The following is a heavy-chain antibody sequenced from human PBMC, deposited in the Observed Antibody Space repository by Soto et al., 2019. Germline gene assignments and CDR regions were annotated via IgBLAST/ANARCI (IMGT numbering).Heavy chain of an antibody. V-gene: IGHV1-58*01. CDR3: AADPSRSGSYGY. D-gene: IGHD1-26*01. Sequence: SVKVSCKASGFTFTSSAVQWVRQARGQRLEWIGWIVVGSGNTNYAQKFQERVTITRDMSTSTAYMELSSLRSEDTAVYYCAADPSRSGSYGYWGQGTLVTVSS. CDR1: GFTFTSSA. J-gene: IGHJ4*02. CDR2: IVVGSGNT.